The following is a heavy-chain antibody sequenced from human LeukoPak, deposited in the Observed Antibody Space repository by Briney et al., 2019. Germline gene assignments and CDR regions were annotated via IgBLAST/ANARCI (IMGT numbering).Heavy chain of an antibody. CDR1: GFTFDDYA. CDR3: ARVMVRGVKALDY. J-gene: IGHJ4*02. Sequence: GGSLRLSCAASGFTFDDYAMHWVRQAPGKGLEWVSGISWNSGSIGYADSVKGRFTISRDNAKNSLYLQMNSLRAGDTAVYYCARVMVRGVKALDYWGQGTLVTVSS. CDR2: ISWNSGSI. D-gene: IGHD3-10*01. V-gene: IGHV3-9*01.